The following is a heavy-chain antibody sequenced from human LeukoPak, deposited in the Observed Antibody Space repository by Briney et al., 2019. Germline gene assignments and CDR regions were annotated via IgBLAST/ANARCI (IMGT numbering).Heavy chain of an antibody. Sequence: SSETLSLTCAVYGGSFSGYYWSWIRQPPGKGLEWIGEINHSGSTNYNPSLKSRVTISVDTSKNQFSLKLSSVTAADTAVYYCARGPRYYYGSGSYYNVCSFDYWGQGTLVTVSS. CDR3: ARGPRYYYGSGSYYNVCSFDY. D-gene: IGHD3-10*01. CDR2: INHSGST. CDR1: GGSFSGYY. J-gene: IGHJ4*02. V-gene: IGHV4-34*01.